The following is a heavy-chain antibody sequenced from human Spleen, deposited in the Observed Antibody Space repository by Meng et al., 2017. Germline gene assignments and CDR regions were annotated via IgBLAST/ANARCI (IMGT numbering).Heavy chain of an antibody. CDR1: GGSISSSGYY. J-gene: IGHJ4*02. CDR3: ARSLLTGPY. Sequence: ESLKISCTVSGGSISSSGYYWGWIRQPPGKGLEWIGSIYYSGSTYYNPSLKSRVTISVDTSKNQFSLKLSSVTAADTAVYYCARSLLTGPYWGQGTLVTVSS. D-gene: IGHD3-9*01. CDR2: IYYSGST. V-gene: IGHV4-39*07.